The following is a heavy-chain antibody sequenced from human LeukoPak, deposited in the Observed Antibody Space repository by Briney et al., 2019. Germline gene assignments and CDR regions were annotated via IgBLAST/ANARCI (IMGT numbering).Heavy chain of an antibody. V-gene: IGHV5-51*01. D-gene: IGHD6-19*01. CDR2: TYPGDSNT. Sequence: GESLKISCKGSGYSFTNNWIGWVRQLPGKGLEWMGITYPGDSNTRYSPSFQGQVTISADKSISTAYLQWSSLKASDTAMYYCARHGDGKYSSGWYRDDYWGQGTLVTVSS. CDR3: ARHGDGKYSSGWYRDDY. J-gene: IGHJ4*02. CDR1: GYSFTNNW.